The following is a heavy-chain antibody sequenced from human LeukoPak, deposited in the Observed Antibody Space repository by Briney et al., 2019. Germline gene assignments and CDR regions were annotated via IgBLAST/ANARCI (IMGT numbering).Heavy chain of an antibody. CDR2: ISYDGSNK. V-gene: IGHV3-30-3*01. J-gene: IGHJ5*02. CDR1: GFTFSSYA. CDR3: ARDGSSSGYRYRAWFDP. D-gene: IGHD3-22*01. Sequence: GGSLRLSCAASGFTFSSYAMHWVRQAPGKGLEWVAVISYDGSNKYYADSVKGRFTISRDNSKNTLYLQMNSLRAEDTAVYYCARDGSSSGYRYRAWFDPWGQGTLVTVSS.